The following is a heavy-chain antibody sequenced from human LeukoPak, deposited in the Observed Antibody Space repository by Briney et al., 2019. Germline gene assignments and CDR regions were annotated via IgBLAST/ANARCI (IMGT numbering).Heavy chain of an antibody. Sequence: SVKVSCMASGGTFSSYAISWVRQAPGQGLEWMGGIIPIFGTANYAQKFQGRVTITTDESTSTAYMELSSLRSEDTAVYYCARHMGIAAPFDYWGQGTLVTVSS. CDR1: GGTFSSYA. V-gene: IGHV1-69*05. CDR2: IIPIFGTA. CDR3: ARHMGIAAPFDY. J-gene: IGHJ4*02. D-gene: IGHD6-13*01.